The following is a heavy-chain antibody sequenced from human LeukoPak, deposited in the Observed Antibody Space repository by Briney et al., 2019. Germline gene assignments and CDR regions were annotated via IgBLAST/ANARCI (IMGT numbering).Heavy chain of an antibody. V-gene: IGHV3-7*03. Sequence: PGGSLRLSCVASGFTFSDYYMSWVRQPPGKGLEWVANIKQDGSEKYYVDSVKGRFTISRDNSKNTLYLQMSSLRAEDTAVYYCAKSLGIVVVTANFDSWGQGTLVSVSS. CDR3: AKSLGIVVVTANFDS. CDR2: IKQDGSEK. J-gene: IGHJ4*02. D-gene: IGHD2-21*02. CDR1: GFTFSDYY.